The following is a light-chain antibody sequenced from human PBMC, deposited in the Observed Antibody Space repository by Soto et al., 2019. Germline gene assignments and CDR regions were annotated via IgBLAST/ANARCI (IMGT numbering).Light chain of an antibody. V-gene: IGKV3-20*01. CDR1: QSISSNF. Sequence: IGLTQSAGALSLSPGEGATLSCRASQSISSNFLAWYQQKRGQAPRLLIHGASNRATGIPDRFSGSGSGTDFTLTITRLEPEDFAVYYCQQYGGSPRTFGQGTKVDI. CDR3: QQYGGSPRT. J-gene: IGKJ1*01. CDR2: GAS.